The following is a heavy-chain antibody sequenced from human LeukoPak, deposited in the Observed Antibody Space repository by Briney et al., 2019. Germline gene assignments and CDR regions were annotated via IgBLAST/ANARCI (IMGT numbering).Heavy chain of an antibody. CDR1: GGSISSYY. Sequence: PSEALSLTCTVSGGSISSYYWSWIRQPPGKGLEWIGYIYYSRSTNYNPSLKSRVTISVDTSKNQFSLKLSSVTAADTAVYYCARGAAAAGRLGFDYWGQGTLVTVSS. J-gene: IGHJ4*02. CDR3: ARGAAAAGRLGFDY. V-gene: IGHV4-59*01. CDR2: IYYSRST. D-gene: IGHD6-13*01.